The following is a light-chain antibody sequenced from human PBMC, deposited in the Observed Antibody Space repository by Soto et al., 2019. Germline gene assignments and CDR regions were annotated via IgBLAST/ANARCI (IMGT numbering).Light chain of an antibody. CDR3: SSYTSSSTLG. V-gene: IGLV2-14*01. CDR1: SSDVGGYNY. CDR2: EVS. Sequence: SALTQPASVSRTPGQSITISCTGTSSDVGGYNYVSWYQQHPGKAPKLMSYEVSNRPSWVSNRFSGSKTGNTDSLALSRLQAEDEADYYCSSYTSSSTLGFGTGTKGTVL. J-gene: IGLJ1*01.